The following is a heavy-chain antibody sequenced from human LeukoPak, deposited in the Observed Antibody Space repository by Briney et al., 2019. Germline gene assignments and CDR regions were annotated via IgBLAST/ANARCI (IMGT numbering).Heavy chain of an antibody. Sequence: SAKVSCKASGGTFSSYAISWVRQAPGQGLEWMGGIIPIFGTANYAQKFQGRVTITADESTSTAYMELSSLRSEDTAVYYCARVGSSGYDAFDIWGQGTMVTVSS. J-gene: IGHJ3*02. CDR1: GGTFSSYA. CDR3: ARVGSSGYDAFDI. CDR2: IIPIFGTA. V-gene: IGHV1-69*01. D-gene: IGHD6-6*01.